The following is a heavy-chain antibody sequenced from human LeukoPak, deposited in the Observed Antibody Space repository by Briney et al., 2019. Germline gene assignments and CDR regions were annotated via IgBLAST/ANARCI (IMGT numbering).Heavy chain of an antibody. CDR2: ITSGGAST. CDR1: GFSISDYY. Sequence: GVSLTLSCDAPGFSISDYYVSWIRQSPGKGLEGLSYITSGGASTNYADSVKGRFTISRDKAKNSVALQLNSLRAEDTAVYYCTRQRRGTYYAFDSWDQGTLVTVSS. V-gene: IGHV3-11*01. D-gene: IGHD3-16*01. CDR3: TRQRRGTYYAFDS. J-gene: IGHJ4*02.